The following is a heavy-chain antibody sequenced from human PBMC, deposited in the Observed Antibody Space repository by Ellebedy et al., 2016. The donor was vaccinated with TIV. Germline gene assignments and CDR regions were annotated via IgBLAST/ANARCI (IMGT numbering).Heavy chain of an antibody. J-gene: IGHJ4*02. CDR1: GVSFSGNY. Sequence: MPSETLSLTCAVYGVSFSGNYWTWIRQPPGKGLEWIAEINHRESTNHNPSLKSRVTVSVDTSKNQFSLKLNSMTAADTAVYYCGWDCSSTSCRGGYWGRGTLVTVSS. CDR2: INHREST. D-gene: IGHD2-2*01. V-gene: IGHV4-34*01. CDR3: GWDCSSTSCRGGY.